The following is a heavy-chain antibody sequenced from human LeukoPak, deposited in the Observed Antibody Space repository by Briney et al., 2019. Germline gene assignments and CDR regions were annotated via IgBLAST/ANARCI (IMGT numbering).Heavy chain of an antibody. CDR1: GFTFSNFW. CDR3: ARSILTGYYLLY. Sequence: GGSLRLSCTASGFTFSNFWMGWVRQAPGKGLEWVANIKQDETEKFYLGSVKGRFTISRDNAKNSLYLQMNSLRVEDTAVYYCARSILTGYYLLYWGQGTLVTVSS. V-gene: IGHV3-7*03. D-gene: IGHD3-9*01. CDR2: IKQDETEK. J-gene: IGHJ4*02.